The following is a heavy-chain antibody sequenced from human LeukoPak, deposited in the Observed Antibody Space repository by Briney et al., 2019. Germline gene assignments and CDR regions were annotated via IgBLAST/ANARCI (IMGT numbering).Heavy chain of an antibody. CDR3: AKAGYGDYVSFPNY. CDR2: IWYDGSKT. CDR1: GFIFSSYG. Sequence: PGRSLRLSCAASGFIFSSYGMHWVRQAPGKGLEWVAVIWYDGSKTYYADSVQGRFTVSRDNSKNTLYLQMSSLRAEDTAVYYCAKAGYGDYVSFPNYWGQGTLVTVSS. J-gene: IGHJ4*02. V-gene: IGHV3-33*06. D-gene: IGHD4-17*01.